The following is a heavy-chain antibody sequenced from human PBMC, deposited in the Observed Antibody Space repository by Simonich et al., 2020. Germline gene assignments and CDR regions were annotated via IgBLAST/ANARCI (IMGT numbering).Heavy chain of an antibody. CDR2: IYYSGRT. D-gene: IGHD6-13*01. J-gene: IGHJ3*02. V-gene: IGHV4-39*01. CDR3: ARHAGFAFDI. CDR1: GGSISSSSYY. Sequence: QLQLQESGPGLVKPSETLSLTCTVSGGSISSSSYYCGWTRQPPGKGLEWIGSIYYSGRTYYNPSLKSRVTISVDTSKNQFSLKLSSVTAADTAVYYCARHAGFAFDIWGQGTMVTVSS.